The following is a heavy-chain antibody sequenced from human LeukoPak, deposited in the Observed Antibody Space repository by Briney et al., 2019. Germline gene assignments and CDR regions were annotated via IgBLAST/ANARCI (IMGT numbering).Heavy chain of an antibody. J-gene: IGHJ6*02. V-gene: IGHV3-30*03. Sequence: GGSLRLSCAASGFTFSSYGMHWVRQAPGKGLEWVAVISYDGSNKYYADSVKGRFTISRDNSKNTLYLQMNSLRAEDTAVYYCAREGTVAGLYYYYYGMDVWGQGTTVTVSS. CDR1: GFTFSSYG. CDR2: ISYDGSNK. D-gene: IGHD6-19*01. CDR3: AREGTVAGLYYYYYGMDV.